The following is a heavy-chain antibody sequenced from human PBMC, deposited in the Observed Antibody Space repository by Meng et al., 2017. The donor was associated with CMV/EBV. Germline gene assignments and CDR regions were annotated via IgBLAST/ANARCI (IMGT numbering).Heavy chain of an antibody. D-gene: IGHD6-13*01. CDR3: ARGMKQQLVDFDY. CDR1: GYTFTGYY. Sequence: KASGYTFTGYYMHLVRQAPGQGLEWMGWINPNSGGTNYAQKFQGRVTVTRDTSISTAYMELSRLRSDDTAVYYCARGMKQQLVDFDYWGQGTLVTVSS. J-gene: IGHJ4*02. CDR2: INPNSGGT. V-gene: IGHV1-2*02.